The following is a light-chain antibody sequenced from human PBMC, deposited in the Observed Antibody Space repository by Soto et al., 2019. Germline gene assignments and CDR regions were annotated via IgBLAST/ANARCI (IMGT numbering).Light chain of an antibody. CDR2: DVS. V-gene: IGLV2-14*03. Sequence: HSALTQPASVSGSPGQSITISCTGTSSDVGGYNYVSWYQQHPGKAPKLMIFDVSNRPSGVSNRFSGSKSGNTASLTISGLQAEDEADYYCSSYRSSGTLEVFGTGTKLTVL. J-gene: IGLJ1*01. CDR3: SSYRSSGTLEV. CDR1: SSDVGGYNY.